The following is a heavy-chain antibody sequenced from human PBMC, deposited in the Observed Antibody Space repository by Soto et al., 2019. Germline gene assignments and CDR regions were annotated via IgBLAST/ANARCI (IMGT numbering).Heavy chain of an antibody. CDR3: AREPEDGVPGDY. D-gene: IGHD2-8*01. V-gene: IGHV1-3*01. Sequence: QVHLVQSGAEVKEPWASVRVSCEASGYTFTSHTIHWARQAPAQGLEWMGWIIVSHGSPRYAPQFQGRITFGRDTSATTAYMEMTSLTFEDAAVYYCAREPEDGVPGDYWGQGTPVVVSS. CDR2: IIVSHGSP. J-gene: IGHJ4*02. CDR1: GYTFTSHT.